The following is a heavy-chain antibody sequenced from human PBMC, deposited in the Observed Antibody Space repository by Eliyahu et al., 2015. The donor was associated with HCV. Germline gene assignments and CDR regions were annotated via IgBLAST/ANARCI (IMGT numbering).Heavy chain of an antibody. V-gene: IGHV3-74*01. Sequence: EVQLVESGGGLVQPGGSLRLSCAASGFTFSXYWXHWVRQAPGKGLVWVSRINSDGSSTSYADSVKGRFTISRDNAKNTLYLQMNSLRAEDTAVYYCARPPDYYDSSGYLGDAFDIWGQGTMVTVSS. D-gene: IGHD3-22*01. J-gene: IGHJ3*02. CDR3: ARPPDYYDSSGYLGDAFDI. CDR2: INSDGSST. CDR1: GFTFSXYW.